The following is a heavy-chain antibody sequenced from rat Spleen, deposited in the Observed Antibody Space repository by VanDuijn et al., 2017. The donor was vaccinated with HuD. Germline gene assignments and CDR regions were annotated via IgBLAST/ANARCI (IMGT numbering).Heavy chain of an antibody. J-gene: IGHJ2*01. V-gene: IGHV2-47*01. CDR2: IWGHGGT. CDR3: ARGSAFFDY. Sequence: QVQLKESGPGLVQPSQTLSLTCTVSGLSLPSNTVSWIRQPPGKGLEWMGVIWGHGGTDYNSAIKSRLSISRDTSRSQVFLKMNGLQTEDTAMYFCARGSAFFDYWGQGVMVTVSS. CDR1: GLSLPSNT.